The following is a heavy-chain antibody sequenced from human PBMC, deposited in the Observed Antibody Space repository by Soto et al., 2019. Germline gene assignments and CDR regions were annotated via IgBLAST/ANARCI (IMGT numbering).Heavy chain of an antibody. Sequence: QVQLQESAPGLVKPSQTLALTCTVSGGSISSGDFYWSWIRQPPGKGPEWIGYIDFSGSGYYNPSLESRVASSVDTSKNQSSMKLTAVTDADTAVYFCGRKTPPCVWHGMDVWGQGTTVTVSS. CDR3: GRKTPPCVWHGMDV. CDR1: GGSISSGDFY. D-gene: IGHD3-16*01. V-gene: IGHV4-30-4*01. CDR2: IDFSGSG. J-gene: IGHJ6*02.